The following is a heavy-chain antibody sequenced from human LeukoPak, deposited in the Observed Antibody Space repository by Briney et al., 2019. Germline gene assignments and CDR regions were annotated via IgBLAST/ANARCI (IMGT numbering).Heavy chain of an antibody. Sequence: GGSLRLSCAASGFTFSSYGMHWVRQAPGKGLEWVAFIRYDGSNKYYADSVKGRFTISRDNSKNTLYLQMNSLRAEDTAVYYCAKKGATTTYWYFDLWGRGTLVTVSS. CDR3: AKKGATTTYWYFDL. V-gene: IGHV3-30*02. CDR1: GFTFSSYG. D-gene: IGHD1-26*01. J-gene: IGHJ2*01. CDR2: IRYDGSNK.